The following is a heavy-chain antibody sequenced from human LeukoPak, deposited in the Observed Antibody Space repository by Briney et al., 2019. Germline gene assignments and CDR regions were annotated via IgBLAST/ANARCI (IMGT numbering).Heavy chain of an antibody. CDR3: ARDRLPRLY. Sequence: SSETLSLTCTVSGGSISSYYWSWIRQPPGKGLEWIGYIYYSGGTNYNPSLKSRVTISVDTSKNQFSLKLSSVTAADTAVYYCARDRLPRLYWGQGTLVTVSS. CDR1: GGSISSYY. CDR2: IYYSGGT. J-gene: IGHJ4*02. V-gene: IGHV4-59*01. D-gene: IGHD4-11*01.